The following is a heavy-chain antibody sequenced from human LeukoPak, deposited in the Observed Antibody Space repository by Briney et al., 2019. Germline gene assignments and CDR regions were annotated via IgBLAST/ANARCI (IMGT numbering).Heavy chain of an antibody. J-gene: IGHJ4*02. Sequence: KSSETLSLTCTVSGESISGFYWTWIRQPPGKGLEWIGYIYYSGSTNYNPSLKSRVTISVDTSKNQFSLKLSSVTAADTAVYYCARSARYSSGWFDYWGQGTLVTVSS. CDR1: GESISGFY. CDR2: IYYSGST. V-gene: IGHV4-59*01. D-gene: IGHD6-19*01. CDR3: ARSARYSSGWFDY.